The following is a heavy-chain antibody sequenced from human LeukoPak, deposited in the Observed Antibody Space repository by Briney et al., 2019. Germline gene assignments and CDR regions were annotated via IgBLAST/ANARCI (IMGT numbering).Heavy chain of an antibody. V-gene: IGHV3-23*01. CDR2: ISGSGGST. J-gene: IGHJ4*02. D-gene: IGHD3-22*01. CDR1: GFTFSSYA. Sequence: GGSLRLSCAASGFTFSSYAMSWVRQAPGKGVEWVSAISGSGGSTYYADSVKGRFTISRDNSKNTLYLQMNSLRAEDTAVYYCAKVVGYYDSSGYGYWGQGTLVTVSS. CDR3: AKVVGYYDSSGYGY.